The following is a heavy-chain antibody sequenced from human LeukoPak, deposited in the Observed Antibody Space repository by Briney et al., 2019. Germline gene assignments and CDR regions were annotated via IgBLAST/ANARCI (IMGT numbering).Heavy chain of an antibody. CDR3: AKDSYSGYDIYYFDY. J-gene: IGHJ4*02. V-gene: IGHV3-9*01. Sequence: PGGSLRLSCAASGFTFSSYSMNWVRQAPGKGLEWVSGISWNSGSIGYADSVKGRFTISRDNAKNSLYLQMNSLRAEDTALYYCAKDSYSGYDIYYFDYWGQRTLVTVSS. D-gene: IGHD5-12*01. CDR1: GFTFSSYS. CDR2: ISWNSGSI.